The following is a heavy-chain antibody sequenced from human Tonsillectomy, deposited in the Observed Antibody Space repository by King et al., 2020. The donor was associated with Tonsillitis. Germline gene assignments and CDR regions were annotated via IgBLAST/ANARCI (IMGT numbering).Heavy chain of an antibody. D-gene: IGHD3-10*01. J-gene: IGHJ3*02. Sequence: VQLVESGGGLVKPGGSLRVPFAASGFTFSNAWMSWVRQAPGKGLEWGGRIKSKTDGGTTDYPAPGKGRFTHAREESKNTLYVQMNSLKTEDTAVYYCTVGNYYGSGSPDAFDIWGQGTMVTVSS. CDR2: IKSKTDGGTT. V-gene: IGHV3-15*01. CDR1: GFTFSNAW. CDR3: TVGNYYGSGSPDAFDI.